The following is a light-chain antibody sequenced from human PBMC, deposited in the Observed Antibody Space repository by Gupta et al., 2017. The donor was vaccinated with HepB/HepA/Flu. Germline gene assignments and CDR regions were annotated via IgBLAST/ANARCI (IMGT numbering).Light chain of an antibody. CDR2: DVR. CDR3: TSYTISTLVV. Sequence: HSALTPPPSVSGSPGQPLTLPCTGTSSDVGACNYVSWSPQHPGNAPNPLIYDVRTRPSGVSDRLSGPKSGHTASVPNSGLQAEDECVYYCTSYTISTLVVFGRGAQLTVL. J-gene: IGLJ2*01. CDR1: SSDVGACNY. V-gene: IGLV2-14*03.